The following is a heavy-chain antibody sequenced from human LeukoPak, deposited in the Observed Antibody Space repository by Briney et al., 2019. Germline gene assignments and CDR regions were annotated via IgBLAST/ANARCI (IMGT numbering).Heavy chain of an antibody. D-gene: IGHD6-13*01. Sequence: PGGSLRLSCAASGFTFSNFAMMWVRQAPGTGLQWVSTITGYGATFYADSVRGRFTIFRDTSMNTLFLQMNSLGAEDTAVYYCAKGAAAGKVGWFDPWGQGTLVTVSS. CDR2: ITGYGAT. CDR1: GFTFSNFA. CDR3: AKGAAAGKVGWFDP. J-gene: IGHJ5*02. V-gene: IGHV3-23*01.